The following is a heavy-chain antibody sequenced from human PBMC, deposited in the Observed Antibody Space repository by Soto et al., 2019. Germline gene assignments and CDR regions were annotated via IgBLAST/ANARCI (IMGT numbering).Heavy chain of an antibody. CDR1: GGTLSSYA. J-gene: IGHJ6*02. D-gene: IGHD3-3*01. Sequence: SVKVTCKAAGGTLSSYAIIWGRQAPGQGLEWMGGIIPIFGTANYAQKFQGRVTITADKSTSTAYMELSSLRSEDTAVYYCASLLSVGYDFWSGYYHPYYYYGMDVWGQGTTVTVSS. V-gene: IGHV1-69*06. CDR3: ASLLSVGYDFWSGYYHPYYYYGMDV. CDR2: IIPIFGTA.